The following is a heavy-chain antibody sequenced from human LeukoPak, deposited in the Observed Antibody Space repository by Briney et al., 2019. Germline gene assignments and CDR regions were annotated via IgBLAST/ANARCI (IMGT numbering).Heavy chain of an antibody. CDR3: AKGLRSSNFYYGMDV. Sequence: GGSLRLSCAASGFTSSSYAMSWVRQAPGKGLEWVSAISGSGGSTYYADSVKGRFAISRDNSKNTLYLQLTSLRVDDTAIYYCAKGLRSSNFYYGMDVWGLGTTVTVSS. D-gene: IGHD6-13*01. CDR1: GFTSSSYA. V-gene: IGHV3-23*01. J-gene: IGHJ6*02. CDR2: ISGSGGST.